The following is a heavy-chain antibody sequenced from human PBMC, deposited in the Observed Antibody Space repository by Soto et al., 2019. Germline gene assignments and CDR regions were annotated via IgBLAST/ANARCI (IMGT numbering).Heavy chain of an antibody. Sequence: SETLSLTCAVSGYSLTSGYYCGLIRQPPGKGLEWIGSIYHSGDTYYNPSLKSRVTISVDTSKNHFSLKLTSVTAADTAVYYCARSRVVLAGTRVDYCGKGTLV. V-gene: IGHV4-38-2*01. J-gene: IGHJ4*02. D-gene: IGHD6-19*01. CDR3: ARSRVVLAGTRVDY. CDR2: IYHSGDT. CDR1: GYSLTSGYY.